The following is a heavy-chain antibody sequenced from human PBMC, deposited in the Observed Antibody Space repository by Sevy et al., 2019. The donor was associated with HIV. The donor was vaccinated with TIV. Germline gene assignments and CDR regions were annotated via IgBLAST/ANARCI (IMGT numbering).Heavy chain of an antibody. CDR1: GFTFSSYG. Sequence: GGSLRLSCAASGFTFSSYGMHWVRQAPGKGLEGVAVILYDGSKKYYADSVKGRFTISRDNSKNTFYLQMSSLTSEDTAVYYCARGLAALPGYYYGMDVWGQGTAVTVSS. D-gene: IGHD6-6*01. J-gene: IGHJ6*02. V-gene: IGHV3-33*01. CDR3: ARGLAALPGYYYGMDV. CDR2: ILYDGSKK.